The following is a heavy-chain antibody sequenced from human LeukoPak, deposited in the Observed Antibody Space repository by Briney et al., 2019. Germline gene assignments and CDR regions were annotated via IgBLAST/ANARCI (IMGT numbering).Heavy chain of an antibody. D-gene: IGHD3-22*01. CDR1: GGTFSSYA. CDR3: FYDSSGYSPFDY. CDR2: IIPIFGTA. Sequence: ASVKVSCKASGGTFSSYAISWVRQAPGQGLGWMGGIIPIFGTANYAQKFQGRVTITADESTSTAYMELSSLRSEDTAVYYCFYDSSGYSPFDYWGQGTLVTVSS. V-gene: IGHV1-69*13. J-gene: IGHJ4*02.